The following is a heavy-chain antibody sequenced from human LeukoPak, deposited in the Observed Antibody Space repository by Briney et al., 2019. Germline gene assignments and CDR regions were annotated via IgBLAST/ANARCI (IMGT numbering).Heavy chain of an antibody. CDR3: ARRAPYSYEWSTLDY. CDR2: IYYSGST. V-gene: IGHV4-59*08. CDR1: GGSISSYY. J-gene: IGHJ4*02. D-gene: IGHD5-18*01. Sequence: KPSETLSLTCTVSGGSISSYYWSWIRQPPGKGLEWIGYIYYSGSTNYNPSLKSRVIISVDTSKNQFSLKLSSVTAADTAVYYCARRAPYSYEWSTLDYWGQGTLVTVSS.